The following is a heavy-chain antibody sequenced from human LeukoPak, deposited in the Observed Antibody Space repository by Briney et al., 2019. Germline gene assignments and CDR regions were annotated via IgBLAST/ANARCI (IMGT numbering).Heavy chain of an antibody. J-gene: IGHJ4*02. Sequence: LAGGSLRLSCAASGFTVIRNYMIWVRQAPGKGLEWVSLIYRGDTTYYADSVKGRFTISEDNSKNTLYLQMNSLRVEDTAVYFCARGPSRYYFDYWGQGTLVTVSS. V-gene: IGHV3-53*01. CDR1: GFTVIRNY. CDR2: IYRGDTT. CDR3: ARGPSRYYFDY. D-gene: IGHD2-2*01.